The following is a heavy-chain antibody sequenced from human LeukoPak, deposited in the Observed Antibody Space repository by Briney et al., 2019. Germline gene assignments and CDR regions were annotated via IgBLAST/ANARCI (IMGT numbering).Heavy chain of an antibody. V-gene: IGHV3-9*01. J-gene: IGHJ4*02. D-gene: IGHD6-19*01. CDR2: ISWNSGSI. Sequence: GGSLRLSCAASGFTFDDYGMSWVRQAPGKGLEWVSGISWNSGSIGYADSVKGRFTISRDNAKNSLYLQMNSLRAEDTALYYCAKEYSSGWYGHCFDYWGQGTLVTVSS. CDR3: AKEYSSGWYGHCFDY. CDR1: GFTFDDYG.